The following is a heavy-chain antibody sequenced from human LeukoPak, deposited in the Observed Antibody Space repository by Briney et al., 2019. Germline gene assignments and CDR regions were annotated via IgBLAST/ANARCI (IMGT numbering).Heavy chain of an antibody. D-gene: IGHD4-17*01. CDR2: ISRHNGNT. CDR3: ARGAYGEASFDY. CDR1: GGTFSSYA. J-gene: IGHJ4*02. V-gene: IGHV1-18*01. Sequence: PWASVKVSCKASGGTFSSYAISWVRQAPGQGLEWMGWISRHNGNTNYAQKLQGRVTMTTDISTSTAYMELRSLRSDDTAVYYCARGAYGEASFDYWGQGTLVTVSS.